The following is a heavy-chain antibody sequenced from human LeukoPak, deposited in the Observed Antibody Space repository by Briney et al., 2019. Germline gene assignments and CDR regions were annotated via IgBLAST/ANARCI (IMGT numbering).Heavy chain of an antibody. CDR3: VKDYCHGGFCHFPFFDS. CDR1: GFTVSSHA. V-gene: IGHV3-23*01. CDR2: IGGAGDT. Sequence: GGSLRLSCAVSGFTVSSHAMSWVRQASGKGLEWVSLIGGAGDTFYADSVKGRFVLSRDNSRNTVYLQMNSLRAEDTATYYCVKDYCHGGFCHFPFFDSWGQGTLVTVSS. J-gene: IGHJ5*01. D-gene: IGHD2-15*01.